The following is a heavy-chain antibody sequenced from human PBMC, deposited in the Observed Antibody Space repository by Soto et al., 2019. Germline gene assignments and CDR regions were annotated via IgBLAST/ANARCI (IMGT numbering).Heavy chain of an antibody. D-gene: IGHD1-26*01. J-gene: IGHJ4*02. CDR2: INPSSGDT. V-gene: IGHV1-2*02. Sequence: VASVKVSCKASGYTFFTYDISWVRQAPGQGLEWMGWINPSSGDTNYAQNFQGRVTMTRDTSISTAYMDLISLRSDDTAVYYCASALHRGTYHSPSDYWGQGTLVTVSS. CDR3: ASALHRGTYHSPSDY. CDR1: GYTFFTYD.